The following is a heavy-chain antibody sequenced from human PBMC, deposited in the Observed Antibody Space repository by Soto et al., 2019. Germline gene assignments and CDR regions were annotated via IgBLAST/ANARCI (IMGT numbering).Heavy chain of an antibody. Sequence: QVQLVESGGGVVQPGRSLRLSCAASGFTFSSYGMHWVRQAPGKGLEWVAVISYDGSNKYYADSVKGRFTISRDNSKNTLYLQMNSLRAEDTAVYYCAKXXXXXXXXXXXXXXXXDVWGQGTTVTVSS. V-gene: IGHV3-30*18. CDR3: AKXXXXXXXXXXXXXXXXDV. CDR1: GFTFSSYG. CDR2: ISYDGSNK. J-gene: IGHJ6*02.